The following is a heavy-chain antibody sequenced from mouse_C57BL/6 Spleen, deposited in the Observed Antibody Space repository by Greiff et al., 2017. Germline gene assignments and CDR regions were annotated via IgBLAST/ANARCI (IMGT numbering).Heavy chain of an antibody. CDR2: IHPNSGST. CDR1: GYTFTSYW. CDR3: ARELLRQTFAY. D-gene: IGHD1-1*01. Sequence: VQLQQSGAELVKPGASVKLSCKASGYTFTSYWMHWVKQRPGQGLEWIGMIHPNSGSTNYNEKFKSKATLTVDKSSSTAYMQLSSLTSEDSAVYYCARELLRQTFAYWGQGTLVTVSA. V-gene: IGHV1-64*01. J-gene: IGHJ3*01.